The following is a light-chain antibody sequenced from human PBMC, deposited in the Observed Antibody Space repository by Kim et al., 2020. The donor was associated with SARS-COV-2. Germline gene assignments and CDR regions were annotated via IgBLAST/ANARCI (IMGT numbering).Light chain of an antibody. CDR1: QSVGSS. CDR2: GAS. V-gene: IGKV3-15*01. J-gene: IGKJ1*01. Sequence: SPGERVTLSCRARQSVGSSLAWYHQRPGQAPRLLIHGASTRATGTPARFSGSGSGTDFTLTISSLQSEDLGFYYCQQYSNWPPWTFGQGTKVDIK. CDR3: QQYSNWPPWT.